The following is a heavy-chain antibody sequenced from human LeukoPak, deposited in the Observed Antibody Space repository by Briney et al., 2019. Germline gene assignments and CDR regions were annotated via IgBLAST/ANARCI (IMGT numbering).Heavy chain of an antibody. CDR2: INANSGAA. J-gene: IGHJ3*01. Sequence: GASVKVSCKTSGYTFTDYYIHWVRQAPGQGLEWMGWINANSGAAHYAQHFQGRVTMTRDTSITTAYMDLSRLTSDDTAVYFCTRERDVVTLISRDAFEFWGQGTTVPVS. CDR1: GYTFTDYY. CDR3: TRERDVVTLISRDAFEF. V-gene: IGHV1-2*02. D-gene: IGHD5-12*01.